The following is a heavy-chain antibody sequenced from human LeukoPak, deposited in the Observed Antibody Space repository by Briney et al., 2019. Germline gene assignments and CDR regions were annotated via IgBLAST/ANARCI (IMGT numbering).Heavy chain of an antibody. J-gene: IGHJ3*02. D-gene: IGHD2-15*01. CDR3: AKDTQGYCSGGSCYSGAFDI. CDR1: GFTFSSYG. V-gene: IGHV3-30*02. CDR2: IRYDGSNK. Sequence: PGGSLRLSCAASGFTFSSYGMHWVRQAPGKGLEWVAFIRYDGSNKYYADSVKGRFTISRDNSKNTLYLQMNSLRAEDTAVYYCAKDTQGYCSGGSCYSGAFDIWGQGTMVTVSS.